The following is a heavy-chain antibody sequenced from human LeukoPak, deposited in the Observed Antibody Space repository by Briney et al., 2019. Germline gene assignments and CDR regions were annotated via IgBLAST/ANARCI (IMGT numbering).Heavy chain of an antibody. V-gene: IGHV4-30-4*01. CDR3: ARSGSPPTYYYYMDV. J-gene: IGHJ6*03. CDR2: MYYSGST. Sequence: SETLSLTCTVSGGSISSGDYYWSWIRQPPGKGLEWIAYMYYSGSTYYNPSLKSRVTMSADTSKNQLSLKLCSVTAADTAVYYCARSGSPPTYYYYMDVWGKGTTVTVSS. D-gene: IGHD3-10*01. CDR1: GGSISSGDYY.